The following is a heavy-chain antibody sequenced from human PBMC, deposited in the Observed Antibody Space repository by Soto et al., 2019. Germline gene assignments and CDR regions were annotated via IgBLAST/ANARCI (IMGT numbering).Heavy chain of an antibody. J-gene: IGHJ4*02. Sequence: SQTLSLTCAISGDSVSSNSAAWNWIRQSPSRGLEWLGRTYYRSKWYNDYAVSVKSRITINPDTSKNQFSLQLSSVTPEDTAVYYCSRDSGGNDILIGPYYFDYWGQGTLVTVS. CDR1: GDSVSSNSAA. CDR2: TYYRSKWYN. D-gene: IGHD3-9*01. CDR3: SRDSGGNDILIGPYYFDY. V-gene: IGHV6-1*01.